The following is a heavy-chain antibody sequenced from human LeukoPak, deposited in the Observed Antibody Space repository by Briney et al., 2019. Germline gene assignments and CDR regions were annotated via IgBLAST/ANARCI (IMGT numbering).Heavy chain of an antibody. J-gene: IGHJ4*02. CDR1: GFTFSSYW. Sequence: PGGSLRLSCAASGFTFSSYWMHWVRQAPGKGLEYVSAISSNGGSTYYANSVKGRFTISRDNAKNTLYLQMGSLRAEDMAVYYCASGPRGSPEHYFNYWGQGTLVTVSS. V-gene: IGHV3-64*01. CDR2: ISSNGGST. D-gene: IGHD3-16*01. CDR3: ASGPRGSPEHYFNY.